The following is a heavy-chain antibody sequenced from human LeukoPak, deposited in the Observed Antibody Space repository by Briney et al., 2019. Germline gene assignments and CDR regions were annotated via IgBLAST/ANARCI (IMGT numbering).Heavy chain of an antibody. CDR2: IYYSGST. V-gene: IGHV4-30-4*01. J-gene: IGHJ4*02. Sequence: KSSETLSLTCTVSGGSISSGDYYWSWIRQPPGKGLEWIGYIYYSGSTYYNPSFKGRVTISVDTSKNQFSLKLSSVTAADTAVYYCARYSGYDDGYDYWGQGTLVTVSS. CDR3: ARYSGYDDGYDY. CDR1: GGSISSGDYY. D-gene: IGHD5-12*01.